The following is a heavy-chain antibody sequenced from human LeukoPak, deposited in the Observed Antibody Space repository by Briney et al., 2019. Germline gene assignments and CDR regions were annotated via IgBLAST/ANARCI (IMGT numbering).Heavy chain of an antibody. D-gene: IGHD2-2*01. CDR2: INPNDGDT. V-gene: IGHV1-2*02. J-gene: IGHJ4*02. Sequence: ASVKVSCKASGYAFTDYYMHWVRQAPGQGFEWMGWINPNDGDTNYAQKFQGRVTMTRDTSISTAHMEVSRLRSDDTAVYYCARANFLYCSSTTCLFDYWGQGTLVTVSS. CDR3: ARANFLYCSSTTCLFDY. CDR1: GYAFTDYY.